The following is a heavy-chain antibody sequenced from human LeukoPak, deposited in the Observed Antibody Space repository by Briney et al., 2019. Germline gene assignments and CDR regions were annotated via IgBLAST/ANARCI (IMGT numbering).Heavy chain of an antibody. Sequence: PSETLSLTCTVSGGSISGYYWSWIRQPPGKGLEWIGYIYDSGSTNYNPPLKSRVTILVDTSKNQFFLKLSSVTAADTAVYYCARGGYYYPYWGQGTLVTVSS. J-gene: IGHJ4*02. CDR2: IYDSGST. V-gene: IGHV4-59*01. D-gene: IGHD3-10*01. CDR3: ARGGYYYPY. CDR1: GGSISGYY.